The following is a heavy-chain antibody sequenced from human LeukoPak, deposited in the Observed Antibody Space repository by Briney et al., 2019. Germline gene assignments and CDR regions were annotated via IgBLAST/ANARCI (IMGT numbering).Heavy chain of an antibody. CDR1: GFSFGSYW. V-gene: IGHV3-7*01. D-gene: IGHD4-17*01. J-gene: IGHJ5*02. Sequence: PGGSLRLSCAASGFSFGSYWMSWVRQAPGKGLEWVTNIKEDGSEKHYVDSVKGRFTISRDNAMNSLYLQMNSLRVEDTAVYYCARDRYYTDYEVSRYNWLDPWGQGTLVTVS. CDR3: ARDRYYTDYEVSRYNWLDP. CDR2: IKEDGSEK.